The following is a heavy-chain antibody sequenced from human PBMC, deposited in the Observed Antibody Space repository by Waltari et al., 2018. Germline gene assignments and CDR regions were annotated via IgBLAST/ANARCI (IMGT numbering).Heavy chain of an antibody. CDR3: ARDRTETFNFYYGMDV. Sequence: QVHLVQSGAEVKKPGASVTVSCKASGYSFFSFYIHWVRQAPGQGLEWIGAISPTGGRATYAQRFQGKVSMTRETSTNTVYLEVKSLGSEDTALYFCARDRTETFNFYYGMDVWGQGTTVTVSS. CDR2: ISPTGGRA. V-gene: IGHV1-46*01. J-gene: IGHJ6*02. D-gene: IGHD1-1*01. CDR1: GYSFFSFY.